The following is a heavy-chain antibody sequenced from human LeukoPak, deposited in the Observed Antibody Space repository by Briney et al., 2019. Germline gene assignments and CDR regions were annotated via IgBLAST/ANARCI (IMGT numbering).Heavy chain of an antibody. CDR1: GFTFSSYG. CDR3: ARVRSGSYYVDGFDI. D-gene: IGHD3-10*01. J-gene: IGHJ3*02. CDR2: ISGSGGST. Sequence: GGTLRLSCAASGFTFSSYGMSWVRQAPGKGLEWVSAISGSGGSTYYADSVKGRFTISRDNAKNSLYLQMNSLRAEDTAVYYCARVRSGSYYVDGFDIWGQGTMVTVSS. V-gene: IGHV3-23*01.